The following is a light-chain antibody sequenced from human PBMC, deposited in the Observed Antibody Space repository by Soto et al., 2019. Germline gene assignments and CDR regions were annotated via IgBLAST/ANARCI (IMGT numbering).Light chain of an antibody. CDR3: QQSYSTTPT. Sequence: DIQMTQSPSSLSASVGDRVTITCRASQSISSYLNWYQQKPGKAPKLLIYAESSLQSGVPSRFSGSGSGTDFTLTISSLQPEDFATYYGQQSYSTTPTFGGGTKVEIK. CDR2: AES. J-gene: IGKJ4*01. V-gene: IGKV1-39*01. CDR1: QSISSY.